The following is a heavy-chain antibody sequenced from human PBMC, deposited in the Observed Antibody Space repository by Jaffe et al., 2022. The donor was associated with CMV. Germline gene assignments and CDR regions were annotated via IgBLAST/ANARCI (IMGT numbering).Heavy chain of an antibody. J-gene: IGHJ4*02. CDR3: AKDIVYCSGGSCYSTGSFDY. Sequence: EVQLVESGGGLVQPGGSLRLSCAASGFTFSSYAMSWVRQAPGKGLEWVSAISGSGGSTYYADSVKGRFTISRDNSKNTLYLQMNSLRAEDTAVYYCAKDIVYCSGGSCYSTGSFDYWGQGTLVTVSS. CDR1: GFTFSSYA. V-gene: IGHV3-23*04. CDR2: ISGSGGST. D-gene: IGHD2-15*01.